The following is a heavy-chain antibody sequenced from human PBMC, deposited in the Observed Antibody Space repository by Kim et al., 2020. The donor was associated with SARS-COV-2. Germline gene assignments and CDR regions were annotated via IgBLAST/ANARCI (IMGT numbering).Heavy chain of an antibody. CDR3: AKGPVGSSWYSLSFADY. CDR1: GFTFSSYA. Sequence: GGSLRLSCAASGFTFSSYAMSWVRQAPGKGLEWVSAISGSGGSTYYADSVKGRFTISRDNSKNTLYLQMNSLRAEDTAVYYCAKGPVGSSWYSLSFADYWGQGPMVTVSS. J-gene: IGHJ4*02. D-gene: IGHD6-13*01. CDR2: ISGSGGST. V-gene: IGHV3-23*01.